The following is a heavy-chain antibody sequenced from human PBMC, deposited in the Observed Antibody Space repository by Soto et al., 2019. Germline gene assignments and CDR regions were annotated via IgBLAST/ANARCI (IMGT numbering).Heavy chain of an antibody. CDR3: ARVYSSGYYPLTGWAYWYFDI. J-gene: IGHJ2*01. D-gene: IGHD3-22*01. Sequence: SETLSLTCTVSGGSISSYYWSWIRQPAGKGLEWIGRIYTSGSTNYNPSLKSRVTMSVDTSKNQFSLKLSSVTAADTAVYYCARVYSSGYYPLTGWAYWYFDIWGRGTLVTVSS. CDR2: IYTSGST. CDR1: GGSISSYY. V-gene: IGHV4-4*07.